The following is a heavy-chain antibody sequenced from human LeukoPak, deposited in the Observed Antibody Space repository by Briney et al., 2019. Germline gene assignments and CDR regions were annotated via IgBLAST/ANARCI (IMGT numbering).Heavy chain of an antibody. CDR1: GYTFTGYY. V-gene: IGHV1-2*02. CDR2: INRNSGGT. CDR3: ARDGADIVVVPAAMVIGY. Sequence: ASVKVSCKASGYTFTGYYMHWVRQAPGQGLEWMGWINRNSGGTNYAQKFQGRVTMTRDTSISTAYMELSRLRSDDTAVYYCARDGADIVVVPAAMVIGYWGQGTLVTVSS. J-gene: IGHJ4*02. D-gene: IGHD2-2*01.